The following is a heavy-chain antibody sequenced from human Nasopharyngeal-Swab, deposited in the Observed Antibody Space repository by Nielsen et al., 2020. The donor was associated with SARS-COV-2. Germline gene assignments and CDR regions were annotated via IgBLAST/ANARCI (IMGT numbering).Heavy chain of an antibody. Sequence: VRQAPGKGLEWMGIIYPGDSDTRHSPSFQGQVTISADKSISTAYLQWSSLKASDTAMYYCARRGRYCSSTSCYAEHFDYWGQGTLVTVSS. D-gene: IGHD2-2*01. CDR3: ARRGRYCSSTSCYAEHFDY. J-gene: IGHJ4*02. CDR2: IYPGDSDT. V-gene: IGHV5-51*01.